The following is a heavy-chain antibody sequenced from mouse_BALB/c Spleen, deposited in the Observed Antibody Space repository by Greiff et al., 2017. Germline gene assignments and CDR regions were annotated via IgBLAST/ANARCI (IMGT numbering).Heavy chain of an antibody. CDR2: INSNGGST. D-gene: IGHD2-2*01. Sequence: EVKLMESGGGLVQPGGSLKLSCAASGFTFSSYGMSWVRQTPDKRLELVATINSNGGSTYYPDSVKGRFTISRDNAKNTLYLQMSSLKSEDTAMYYCARGERGIYYGYDWFAYWGQGTLVTVSA. CDR3: ARGERGIYYGYDWFAY. CDR1: GFTFSSYG. J-gene: IGHJ3*01. V-gene: IGHV5-6-3*01.